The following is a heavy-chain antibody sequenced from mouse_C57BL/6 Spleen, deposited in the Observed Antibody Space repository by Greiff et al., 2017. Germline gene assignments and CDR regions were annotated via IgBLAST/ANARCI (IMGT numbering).Heavy chain of an antibody. CDR1: GYTFTSYW. J-gene: IGHJ2*01. CDR2: IHPNSGSP. Sequence: QVQLQQPGAELVKPGASVKLSCKASGYTFTSYWMHWVKQRPGKGLEWIGMIHPNSGSPNYNEKFKSKATLTVDKSSSTAYMQLSSRTSEDSAVYDWARYDRGDYFDDWGQGTTLTVSS. D-gene: IGHD2-12*01. V-gene: IGHV1-64*01. CDR3: ARYDRGDYFDD.